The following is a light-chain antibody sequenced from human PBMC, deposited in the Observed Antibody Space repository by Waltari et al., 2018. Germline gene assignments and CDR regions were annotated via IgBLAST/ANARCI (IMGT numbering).Light chain of an antibody. CDR2: AAS. Sequence: DTVMTQSPATLSVSPGERATLSCRASQSVSNHLAWYQQRPGQAPRLLIYAASTRATGIPARFSGSGSGTEFTLTISSLQAEDFAVYYCQERGRTFGQGTKVEIK. CDR1: QSVSNH. CDR3: QERGRT. J-gene: IGKJ1*01. V-gene: IGKV3-15*01.